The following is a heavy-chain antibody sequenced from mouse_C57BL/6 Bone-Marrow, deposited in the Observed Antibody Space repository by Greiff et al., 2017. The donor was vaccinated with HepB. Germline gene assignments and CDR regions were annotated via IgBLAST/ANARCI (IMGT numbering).Heavy chain of an antibody. J-gene: IGHJ1*03. CDR2: INYDGSST. V-gene: IGHV5-16*01. Sequence: EVMLVESEGGLVQPGSSMKLSCTASGFTFSDYYMAWVRQVPEKGLEWVANINYDGSSTYYLDSLKSRFIISRDNAKNILYLQMSSLKSEDTATYYCAREGYSDGSSYWYFDVWGTGTTVTVSS. D-gene: IGHD1-1*01. CDR1: GFTFSDYY. CDR3: AREGYSDGSSYWYFDV.